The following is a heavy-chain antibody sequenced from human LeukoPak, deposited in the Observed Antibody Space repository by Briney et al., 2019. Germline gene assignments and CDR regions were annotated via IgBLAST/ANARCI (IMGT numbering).Heavy chain of an antibody. CDR1: GGSISSYY. D-gene: IGHD2-15*01. V-gene: IGHV4-59*01. CDR3: ASYCSGGSCYQPYYGMDV. CDR2: IYYSGST. J-gene: IGHJ6*02. Sequence: SETLSLTCTVSGGSISSYYWSWIRQPPGKGLEWIGYIYYSGSTNYNPSLKSRVTISVDTSKNQFSLKLSSVTAADTAVYYCASYCSGGSCYQPYYGMDVWGQGTTVTVSS.